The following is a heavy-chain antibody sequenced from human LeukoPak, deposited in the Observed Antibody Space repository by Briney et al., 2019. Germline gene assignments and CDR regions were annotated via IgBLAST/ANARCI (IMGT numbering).Heavy chain of an antibody. V-gene: IGHV1-2*02. CDR2: INPNSGGT. D-gene: IGHD6-19*01. J-gene: IGHJ4*02. CDR3: ARKHSSGWDYFDY. Sequence: GASVKVSCKASGSTFTGYYMHWVRQAPGQGLEWMGWINPNSGGTNYAQKFQGRVTMTRDTSISTAYMELSRLRSDDTAVYYCARKHSSGWDYFDYWGQGTLVTVSS. CDR1: GSTFTGYY.